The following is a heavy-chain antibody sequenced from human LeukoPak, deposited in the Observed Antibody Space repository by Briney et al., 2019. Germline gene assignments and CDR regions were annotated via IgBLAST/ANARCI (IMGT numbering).Heavy chain of an antibody. CDR3: ARELNLVRGVSYSWFDP. D-gene: IGHD3-10*01. CDR2: IHTSGST. Sequence: SETLSLTCTVSGGSISSGNYFWSWIRQPAGKGLEWIGRIHTSGSTNYNSSLTSRVTIAIETPKNQCSLKLSSVTAADTAVYYCARELNLVRGVSYSWFDPWGQGTLVTVSS. J-gene: IGHJ5*02. V-gene: IGHV4-61*02. CDR1: GGSISSGNYF.